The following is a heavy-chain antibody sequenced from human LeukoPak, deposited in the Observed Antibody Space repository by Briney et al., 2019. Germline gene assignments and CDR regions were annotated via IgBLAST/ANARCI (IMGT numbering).Heavy chain of an antibody. V-gene: IGHV3-30*02. CDR3: ARREVYFDY. Sequence: RGSLRLSCAASGFTFSSYGMHWVRQAPGKGLEWVAFIPYDGSNKYYADSVKGRFTISRDNSKNTLYLQMNSLRAEDTAVYYCARREVYFDYWGQGTLVTVSS. J-gene: IGHJ4*02. D-gene: IGHD1-14*01. CDR1: GFTFSSYG. CDR2: IPYDGSNK.